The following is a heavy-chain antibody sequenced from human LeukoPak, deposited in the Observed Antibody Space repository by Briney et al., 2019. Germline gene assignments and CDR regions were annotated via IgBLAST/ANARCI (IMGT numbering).Heavy chain of an antibody. CDR2: INHSGST. CDR3: AVRSSWYGDAFDI. Sequence: SETLSLTCAVYGGSFSGYYWSWIRQPPGKGLEWIGEINHSGSTNYNPSLKSRVTISVDTSKNQFSLQLNSVTPEDTAVYYCAVRSSWYGDAFDIWGQGTMVTVSS. V-gene: IGHV4-34*01. J-gene: IGHJ3*02. D-gene: IGHD6-13*01. CDR1: GGSFSGYY.